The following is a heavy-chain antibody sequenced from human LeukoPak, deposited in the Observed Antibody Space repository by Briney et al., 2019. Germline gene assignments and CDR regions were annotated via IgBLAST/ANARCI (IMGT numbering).Heavy chain of an antibody. D-gene: IGHD3-10*01. V-gene: IGHV4-34*01. CDR3: ARGVLSIWFGELLPSAFDI. J-gene: IGHJ3*02. Sequence: SETLSLTCAVYGGSFSGYYWSWIRQPPGKGLEWIGEINHSGSTNYNPSLKSRVTISVDTSKNQFSLKLSSVTAADTAVYYCARGVLSIWFGELLPSAFDIWGQGTMVTVSS. CDR1: GGSFSGYY. CDR2: INHSGST.